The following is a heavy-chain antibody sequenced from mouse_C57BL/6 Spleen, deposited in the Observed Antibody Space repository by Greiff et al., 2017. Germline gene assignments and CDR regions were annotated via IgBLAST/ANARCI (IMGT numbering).Heavy chain of an antibody. CDR3: AMGDHYYGSRDWYFDV. CDR1: GYTFTGYW. CDR2: ILPGSGST. V-gene: IGHV1-9*01. Sequence: QVQLQQSGAELMKPGASVKLSCKATGYTFTGYWIEWVKQRPGHGLEWIGEILPGSGSTNYNEKFKGKATFTADTSSNTAYMQLSSLTTEDSAIYYGAMGDHYYGSRDWYFDVWGTGTTVTVSS. D-gene: IGHD1-1*01. J-gene: IGHJ1*03.